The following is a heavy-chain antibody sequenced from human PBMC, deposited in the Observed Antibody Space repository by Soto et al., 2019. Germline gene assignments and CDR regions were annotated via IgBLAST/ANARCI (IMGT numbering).Heavy chain of an antibody. CDR2: IYHSGST. CDR3: ARSPDSSGYYPRWYYYGMDV. V-gene: IGHV4-4*02. Sequence: QVQLQESGPGLVKPSGTLSLTCAVSGGSISSSNWWSWVRQPPGKGLEWIGEIYHSGSTNYNPSLKSRVTISVDKSKSQFSLKLSSGTAADTAVYYCARSPDSSGYYPRWYYYGMDVWGQGTTVTVSS. CDR1: GGSISSSNW. J-gene: IGHJ6*02. D-gene: IGHD3-22*01.